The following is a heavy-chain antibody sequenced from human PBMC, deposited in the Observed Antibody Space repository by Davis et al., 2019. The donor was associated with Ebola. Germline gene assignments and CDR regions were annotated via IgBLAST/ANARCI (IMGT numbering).Heavy chain of an antibody. CDR1: GFTFSTYT. CDR3: ARGSSGWGEYFQH. J-gene: IGHJ1*01. Sequence: GGSLRLSCAASGFTFSTYTMNWVRQAPGKGLEWVSYIGSDTSSTYYADSVRGRFTISRDNAKNSLYLQMHSLRDEDTAVYYCARGSSGWGEYFQHWGQGTLVTVSS. D-gene: IGHD6-19*01. CDR2: IGSDTSST. V-gene: IGHV3-48*02.